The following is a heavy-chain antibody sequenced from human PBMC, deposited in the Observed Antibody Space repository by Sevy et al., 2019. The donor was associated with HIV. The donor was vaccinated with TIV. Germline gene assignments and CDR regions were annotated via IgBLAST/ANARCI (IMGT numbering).Heavy chain of an antibody. Sequence: ASVKVSCKASGYTFTVYSLHWVRQAPGQGLEWMGRINPNSGAKNYAQKFQGRVTMTRDTSISTAYMELSRLTSDDTAVYYCARGVAVPAQGHFEYWGQGTLVTVSS. D-gene: IGHD2-2*01. V-gene: IGHV1-2*06. CDR1: GYTFTVYS. CDR2: INPNSGAK. J-gene: IGHJ4*02. CDR3: ARGVAVPAQGHFEY.